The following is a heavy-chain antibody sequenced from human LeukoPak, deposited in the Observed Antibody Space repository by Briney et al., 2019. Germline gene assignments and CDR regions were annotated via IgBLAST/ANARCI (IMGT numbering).Heavy chain of an antibody. D-gene: IGHD2-15*01. J-gene: IGHJ6*02. CDR1: GGSISSSSYY. CDR3: ARGTQVAAYYYYYYYGMDV. Sequence: SETLSLTCTVSGGSISSSSYYWSWIRQPAGKGLEWIGRIYTSGSTNYNPSLKSRVTTSVDTSKNQFSLKLSSVTAADTAVYYCARGTQVAAYYYYYYYGMDVWGQGTTVTVSS. V-gene: IGHV4-61*02. CDR2: IYTSGST.